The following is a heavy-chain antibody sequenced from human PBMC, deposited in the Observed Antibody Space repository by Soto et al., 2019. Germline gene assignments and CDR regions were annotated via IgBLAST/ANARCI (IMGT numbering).Heavy chain of an antibody. J-gene: IGHJ4*02. D-gene: IGHD1-26*01. CDR2: ISGSGGST. Sequence: EVQLLESGGGLVQPGGSLRLSCVASGFTFSSYAMRWVRQAPGKGLEWVSAISGSGGSTHYADSVKGRFTISRDNSKNTLYLQMNSLRAEDTAVYYCARRGSGSYYDYWGQGTLVTVSS. V-gene: IGHV3-23*01. CDR1: GFTFSSYA. CDR3: ARRGSGSYYDY.